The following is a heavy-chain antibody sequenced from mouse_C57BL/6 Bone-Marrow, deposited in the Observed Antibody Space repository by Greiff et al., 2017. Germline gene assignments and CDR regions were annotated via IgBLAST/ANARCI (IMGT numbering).Heavy chain of an antibody. J-gene: IGHJ2*01. D-gene: IGHD1-1*01. CDR3: ARDITTVVPYYFDY. Sequence: QVQLQQSGAELVKPGASVKMSCKASGYTFTSYWITWVKQRPGQGLEWIGDIYPGSGSTNYNEKFKSKATLTVDTSSSTAYMQLSSLTSEDSAVYYCARDITTVVPYYFDYWGQGTTLTVSS. CDR1: GYTFTSYW. V-gene: IGHV1-55*01. CDR2: IYPGSGST.